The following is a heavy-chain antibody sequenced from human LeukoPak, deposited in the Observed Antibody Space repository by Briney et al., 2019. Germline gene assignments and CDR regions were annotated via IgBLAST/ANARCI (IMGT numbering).Heavy chain of an antibody. CDR2: IYTSGST. Sequence: SETLSLTCTVSGGSISSYYWSWIRQPAGKGLEWIGRIYTSGSTNYNPSLKSRATMSVDTSKNQFSLKLSSVTAADTAVYYCARDTRGQLDYYYMDVWGKGTTVTVSS. J-gene: IGHJ6*03. D-gene: IGHD6-6*01. CDR1: GGSISSYY. V-gene: IGHV4-4*07. CDR3: ARDTRGQLDYYYMDV.